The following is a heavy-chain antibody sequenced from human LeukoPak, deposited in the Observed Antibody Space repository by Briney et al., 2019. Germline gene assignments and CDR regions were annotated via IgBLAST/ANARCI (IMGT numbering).Heavy chain of an antibody. CDR3: AKVADIVVVPAAIDY. Sequence: PGGSLRLSCAASGFTFSSYAMSWVRQAPGKELEWVSAISGSGGSTYYADSVKGRFTISRDNSKNTLYLQMNSLRAEDTAVYYCAKVADIVVVPAAIDYWGQGTLVTVSS. CDR1: GFTFSSYA. V-gene: IGHV3-23*01. D-gene: IGHD2-2*01. CDR2: ISGSGGST. J-gene: IGHJ4*02.